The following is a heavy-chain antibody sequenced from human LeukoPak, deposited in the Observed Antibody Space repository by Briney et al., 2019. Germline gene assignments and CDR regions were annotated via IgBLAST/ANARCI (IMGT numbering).Heavy chain of an antibody. CDR1: GFTFSRYW. CDR3: AHISSSWPDY. J-gene: IGHJ4*02. Sequence: GGSLRLSCAASGFTFSRYWMHWARQAPGKGLVWVSHINSDGSSTSTADSVKGRFTISRDNSKNTLYLQMNSLRAEDTAVYYCAHISSSWPDYWGQGTLVTVSS. D-gene: IGHD6-13*01. CDR2: INSDGSST. V-gene: IGHV3-74*01.